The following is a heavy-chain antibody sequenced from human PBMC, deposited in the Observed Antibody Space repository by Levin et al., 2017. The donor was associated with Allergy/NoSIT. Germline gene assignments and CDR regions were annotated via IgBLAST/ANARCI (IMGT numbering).Heavy chain of an antibody. CDR2: IKTKAEGATT. D-gene: IGHD5-24*01. CDR3: SLQYFDS. Sequence: GESLKISCTASGFTFTDAWMNWVRQAPGKGLEWVGRIKTKAEGATTDYAAPLKDRFTISRDDSKNTLYLQMNSLETEDTAVYYCSLQYFDSWGQGTLVAVSS. V-gene: IGHV3-15*07. J-gene: IGHJ4*02. CDR1: GFTFTDAW.